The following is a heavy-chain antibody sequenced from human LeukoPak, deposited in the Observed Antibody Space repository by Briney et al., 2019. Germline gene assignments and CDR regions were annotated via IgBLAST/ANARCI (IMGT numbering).Heavy chain of an antibody. CDR2: IYYSGST. CDR1: GGSIGSSSYY. J-gene: IGHJ4*02. D-gene: IGHD5-12*01. Sequence: PSETLSLTCTVSGGSIGSSSYYWGLIRQPPGKRLEWVGSIYYSGSTYYSPSLKSRVTISVDTSKNQFSLKLSSVTAADTAVYYCARHRVATTYSSFDYWGQGTLVTVSS. CDR3: ARHRVATTYSSFDY. V-gene: IGHV4-39*01.